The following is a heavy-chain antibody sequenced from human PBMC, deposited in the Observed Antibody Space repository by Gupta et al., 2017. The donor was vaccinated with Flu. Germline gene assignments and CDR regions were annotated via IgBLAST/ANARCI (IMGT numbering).Heavy chain of an antibody. Sequence: APGQGLEWMGWINPNSGGTNYAQKFQGRVTMTRDTSISTAYMELSRLRSDDTAVYYCARGARWGYSGYALALYWGQGTLVTVSS. J-gene: IGHJ4*02. CDR3: ARGARWGYSGYALALY. CDR2: INPNSGGT. D-gene: IGHD5-12*01. V-gene: IGHV1-2*02.